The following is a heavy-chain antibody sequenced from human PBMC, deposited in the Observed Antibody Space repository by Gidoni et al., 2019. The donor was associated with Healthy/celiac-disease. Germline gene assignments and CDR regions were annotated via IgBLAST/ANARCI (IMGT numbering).Heavy chain of an antibody. CDR3: ARRDYYDSSGYYRATQNASFDD. J-gene: IGHJ4*02. CDR2: IIPILGIA. V-gene: IGHV1-69*04. Sequence: QVQLVQSGAEVKKPGSSVKVSCKASGGTFSSYAISWVRQAPGQGREWMGRIIPILGIANDAQKFQGRVTITADKSTSTVYMELGSLRSEDTAVYYCARRDYYDSSGYYRATQNASFDDWGQGTLVTVSS. D-gene: IGHD3-22*01. CDR1: GGTFSSYA.